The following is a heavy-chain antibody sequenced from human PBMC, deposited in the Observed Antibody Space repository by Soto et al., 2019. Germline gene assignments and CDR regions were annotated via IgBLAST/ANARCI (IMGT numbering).Heavy chain of an antibody. CDR2: ISYDGSNK. V-gene: IGHV3-30-3*01. CDR3: ARELSGWFGDY. D-gene: IGHD3-10*01. CDR1: GFTFSSYA. J-gene: IGHJ4*02. Sequence: XGSLRLSCAASGFTFSSYAMHWVRQAPGKGLEWVAVISYDGSNKYYADSVKGRFTISRDNSKNTLYLQMNSLRAEDTAVYYCARELSGWFGDYWGQGTLVTVSS.